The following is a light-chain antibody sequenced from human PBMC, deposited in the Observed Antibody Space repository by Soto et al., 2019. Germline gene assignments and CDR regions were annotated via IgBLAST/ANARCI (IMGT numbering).Light chain of an antibody. CDR2: AFT. Sequence: QSVLTQPPSVSGAPGQRALISGTGTSSNTGAGYDVSWYQQLPGKAPKLLMYAFTTRPSGVPDRFSGSKSGTSASLAVTGLQVDDEAEYYCQAYDSSLRGYVFGAGTKLTVL. V-gene: IGLV1-40*01. CDR1: SSNTGAGYD. CDR3: QAYDSSLRGYV. J-gene: IGLJ1*01.